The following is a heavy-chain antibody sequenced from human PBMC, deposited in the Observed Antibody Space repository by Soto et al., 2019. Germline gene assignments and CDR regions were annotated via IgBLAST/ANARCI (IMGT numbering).Heavy chain of an antibody. V-gene: IGHV3-13*05. CDR1: GFTFSTYD. J-gene: IGHJ6*02. CDR2: IGSAHDP. CDR3: ARAYLGRLPRRADYYYALDV. Sequence: PGGSLRLSCAASGFTFSTYDMHWVRQVPGKGPDWVSAIGSAHDPYYLGSVKGRFSISRENAKNSLYLQMNSLTTGDTAVYYCARAYLGRLPRRADYYYALDVWGQGTTVPVSS. D-gene: IGHD1-26*01.